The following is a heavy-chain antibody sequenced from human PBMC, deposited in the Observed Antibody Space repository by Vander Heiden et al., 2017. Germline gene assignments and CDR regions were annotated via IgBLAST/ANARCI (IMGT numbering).Heavy chain of an antibody. Sequence: EVQQVDSGLHLLQPGGSLRLSGAASGFTCSSYWISWVCQAPGKGMGWVANRQQDGSEKYYVDAVKGRLTISRDNAKNSLYLQMYSLGAEYTAVYYCARVYDAFDIWGQGTMVTVSS. CDR2: RQQDGSEK. CDR3: ARVYDAFDI. CDR1: GFTCSSYW. J-gene: IGHJ3*02. D-gene: IGHD2-2*02. V-gene: IGHV3-7*01.